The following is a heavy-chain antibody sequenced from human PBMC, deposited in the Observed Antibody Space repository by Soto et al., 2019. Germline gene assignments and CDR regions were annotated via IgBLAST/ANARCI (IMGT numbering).Heavy chain of an antibody. CDR2: ISSSSSYI. CDR1: GFTFSSYS. V-gene: IGHV3-21*01. Sequence: PGGSLRLSCAASGFTFSSYSMNWVRQAPGKGLEWVSSISSSSSYIYYADSVKGRFTISRDNAKNSLYLQMNSLRAEDTAVYYCARDEHYDFWSGYYDYYYGMDVWGQGTTVTVSS. J-gene: IGHJ6*02. D-gene: IGHD3-3*01. CDR3: ARDEHYDFWSGYYDYYYGMDV.